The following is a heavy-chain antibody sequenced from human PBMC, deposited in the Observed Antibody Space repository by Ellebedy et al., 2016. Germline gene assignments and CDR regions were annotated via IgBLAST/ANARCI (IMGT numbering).Heavy chain of an antibody. D-gene: IGHD3-22*01. Sequence: GGSLRLSXAASGFTFSSYSMNWVRQAPGKGLEWVSSIDGRGDPRYYADSVKGRFTVSRDNSKNTLYLQMNSLRAEDTAVYYCAKDPPTAIGVYWGQGTLVTVSS. CDR3: AKDPPTAIGVY. CDR2: IDGRGDPR. CDR1: GFTFSSYS. V-gene: IGHV3-23*01. J-gene: IGHJ4*02.